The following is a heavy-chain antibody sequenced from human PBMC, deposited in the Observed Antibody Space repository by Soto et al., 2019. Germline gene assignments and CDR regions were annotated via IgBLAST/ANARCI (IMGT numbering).Heavy chain of an antibody. J-gene: IGHJ4*02. CDR1: GFTFSSYS. Sequence: EVQLLESGGGLVQPGGSLRLSCAASGFTFSSYSMSWVRQAPGKGLEWVSAISGSGGSTYYADSVKGRFTISRDNSKNTLYLQMNSLRAEDTAVYYCAKCKALVIAVAPVDYWGQGTLVTVSS. V-gene: IGHV3-23*01. CDR2: ISGSGGST. CDR3: AKCKALVIAVAPVDY. D-gene: IGHD6-19*01.